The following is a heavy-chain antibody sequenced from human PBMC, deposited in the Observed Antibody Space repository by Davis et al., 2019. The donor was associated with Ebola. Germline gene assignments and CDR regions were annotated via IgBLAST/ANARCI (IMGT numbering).Heavy chain of an antibody. CDR1: GFTFSSYW. J-gene: IGHJ5*02. D-gene: IGHD6-6*01. CDR3: ARDGLVLWFDP. Sequence: GESLKISCAASGFTFSSYWMSWVRQAPGKGLEWVANIKQDGSEKYYVDSVKGRFTISRDNAKNSLCLQMNSLRAEDTAVYYCARDGLVLWFDPWGQGTLVTVSS. CDR2: IKQDGSEK. V-gene: IGHV3-7*01.